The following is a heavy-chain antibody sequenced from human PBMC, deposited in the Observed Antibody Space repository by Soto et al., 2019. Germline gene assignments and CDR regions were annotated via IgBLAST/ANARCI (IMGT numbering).Heavy chain of an antibody. Sequence: QVQLVQSGAEVEKPGSSVKVSCKASGGTFSRYTISWVRQAPGQGLEWMGGIIPLFGTPDYAPKFPGRVTITADESTSTAYMELSSLIAEDTAVYYCTRERSVGYCTTTSCPKPFYYFGRDVWGQGTTVTVSS. D-gene: IGHD2-8*01. CDR1: GGTFSRYT. CDR2: IIPLFGTP. CDR3: TRERSVGYCTTTSCPKPFYYFGRDV. J-gene: IGHJ6*02. V-gene: IGHV1-69*01.